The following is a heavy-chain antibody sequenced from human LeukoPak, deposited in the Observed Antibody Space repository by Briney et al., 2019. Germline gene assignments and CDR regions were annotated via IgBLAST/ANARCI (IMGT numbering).Heavy chain of an antibody. CDR2: IWYGGSNK. Sequence: QTGGSLRLSCAASGFTFSSYGMHWVRQAPGKGLEWVAVIWYGGSNKYYADSVKGRFAISRDNSKNTLYLQMNSLRAEDTAVYYCARGPLGYCSGGSCSAEQFDYWGQGTLVTVSS. J-gene: IGHJ4*02. D-gene: IGHD2-15*01. CDR3: ARGPLGYCSGGSCSAEQFDY. V-gene: IGHV3-33*01. CDR1: GFTFSSYG.